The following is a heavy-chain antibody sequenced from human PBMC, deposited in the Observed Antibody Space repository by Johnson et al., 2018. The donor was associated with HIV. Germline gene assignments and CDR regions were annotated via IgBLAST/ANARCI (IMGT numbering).Heavy chain of an antibody. D-gene: IGHD2-8*02. Sequence: VTLVESGGGVVRPGGSLRLSCAASGFTFDDYGMSWVRQAPGKGLEWVSAISGSGGSTYYADSVKGRFTISRDNSKNTLYLQMNSLRAEDTALYYCASGDELVEDAFDIWGQGTMVTVSS. V-gene: IGHV3-23*04. CDR2: ISGSGGST. CDR3: ASGDELVEDAFDI. J-gene: IGHJ3*02. CDR1: GFTFDDYG.